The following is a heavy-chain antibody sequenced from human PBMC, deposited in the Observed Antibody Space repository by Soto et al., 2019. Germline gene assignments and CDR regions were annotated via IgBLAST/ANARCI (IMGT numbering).Heavy chain of an antibody. J-gene: IGHJ4*01. CDR3: ARHLYDYVWGSYRH. CDR1: GYIFKNYA. D-gene: IGHD3-16*02. V-gene: IGHV1-69*01. Sequence: QVQLVQSGAEVKETGSSVKVSCKSSGYIFKNYAVTWLRQAPGQGLEWMGGIIPVFGTPDYSQKFRGRVTITADESTSTVYLELRSLTSEDTAVYYCARHLYDYVWGSYRHWGHGTLVTVSS. CDR2: IIPVFGTP.